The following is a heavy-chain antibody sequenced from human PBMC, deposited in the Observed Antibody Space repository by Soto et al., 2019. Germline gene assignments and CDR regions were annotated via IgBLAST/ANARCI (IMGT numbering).Heavy chain of an antibody. CDR2: ISGSGGST. J-gene: IGHJ6*02. CDR1: GFTLSRYA. Sequence: PGGSLRLSCAASGFTLSRYAMSWVRQAPGKGLEWVSAISGSGGSTYYADSVKGRFTISRDNSKNTLYLQMNSLRAEDTAVYYCAKDAQPSSSWYLIRDYYYGMDVWGQGTTVTGSS. CDR3: AKDAQPSSSWYLIRDYYYGMDV. D-gene: IGHD6-13*01. V-gene: IGHV3-23*01.